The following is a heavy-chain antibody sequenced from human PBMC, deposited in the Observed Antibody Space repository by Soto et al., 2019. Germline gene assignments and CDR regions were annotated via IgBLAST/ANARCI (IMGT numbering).Heavy chain of an antibody. Sequence: EVQLVESGGGLVQPGGSLRLSCAGSGFTFSDHYMDWVRQAPGKGLEWVGHTRSQFNIYTTEYAASVKGRFIISRDDSKNSLYLQMNSLKTEDTAVYYCARTLGYDSSGSYIDCFDLWGQGTMVTVSS. J-gene: IGHJ3*01. D-gene: IGHD3-22*01. CDR3: ARTLGYDSSGSYIDCFDL. CDR1: GFTFSDHY. V-gene: IGHV3-72*01. CDR2: TRSQFNIYTT.